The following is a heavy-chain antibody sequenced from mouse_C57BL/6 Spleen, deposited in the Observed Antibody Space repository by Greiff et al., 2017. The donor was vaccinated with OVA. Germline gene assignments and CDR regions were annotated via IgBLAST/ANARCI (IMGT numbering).Heavy chain of an antibody. J-gene: IGHJ2*01. V-gene: IGHV1-50*01. CDR3: ARWVYYGSSY. Sequence: QVQLQHPGAELVKPGASVKLSCKASGYTFTSYWMQWVKQRPGQGLEWIGEIDPSDSYTNYNQKFKGKATLTVDTSSSTAYMQLSSLTSEDSAVYYCARWVYYGSSYWGQGTTLTVSS. CDR1: GYTFTSYW. CDR2: IDPSDSYT. D-gene: IGHD1-1*01.